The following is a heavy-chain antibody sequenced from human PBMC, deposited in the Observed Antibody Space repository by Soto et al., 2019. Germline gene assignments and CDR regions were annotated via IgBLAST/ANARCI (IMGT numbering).Heavy chain of an antibody. D-gene: IGHD6-19*01. CDR1: GFTFSSYW. CDR2: IKQDGSEK. J-gene: IGHJ6*02. Sequence: GGSLRLSCAASGFTFSSYWMSWVRQAPGKGLEWVANIKQDGSEKYYVDSVKGRFTISRDNAKNSLYLQMNSLRAEDTAVYYCARYSSGWYWGKYYYYGMDVWGQGTTVTVSS. CDR3: ARYSSGWYWGKYYYYGMDV. V-gene: IGHV3-7*01.